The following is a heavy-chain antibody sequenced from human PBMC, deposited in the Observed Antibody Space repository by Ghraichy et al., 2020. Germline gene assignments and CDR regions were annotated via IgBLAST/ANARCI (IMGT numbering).Heavy chain of an antibody. Sequence: GESLNISCVASGFSFRGYSMSWVRQAPGRGLEWVSAIDGRDGRTFYADFVEGRFTISKDNSRNTLYLLMNSLRAEDTAVYYCAVVLQSDLEYWGRGTLLTVSS. CDR2: IDGRDGRT. CDR3: AVVLQSDLEY. V-gene: IGHV3-23*01. J-gene: IGHJ4*02. D-gene: IGHD5-24*01. CDR1: GFSFRGYS.